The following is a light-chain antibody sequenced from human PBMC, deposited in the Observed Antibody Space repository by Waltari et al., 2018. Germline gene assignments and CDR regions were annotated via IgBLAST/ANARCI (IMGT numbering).Light chain of an antibody. Sequence: QSALTQPRSVSGSPGQSVTISCTGTSSDVGGYNYVSWYQQHPGKAPKLMIYDVSNRPSGVPYRCSGSKSGNTASLTISGLQAEDEADYYCCSYAGSYSPWVFGGGTKLTVL. J-gene: IGLJ3*02. CDR3: CSYAGSYSPWV. CDR2: DVS. V-gene: IGLV2-11*01. CDR1: SSDVGGYNY.